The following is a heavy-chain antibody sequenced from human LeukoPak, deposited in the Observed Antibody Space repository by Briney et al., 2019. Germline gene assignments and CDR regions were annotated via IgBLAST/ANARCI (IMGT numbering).Heavy chain of an antibody. D-gene: IGHD3-10*01. CDR1: GYTFTGYY. Sequence: ASVKVSCKASGYTFTGYYMHWVRQAPGQGLEWMGWINPNSGGTNYAQKFQGRVTMTRDTSISTAYMELRSLRSDDTAVYYCARAQDGSGSAMGYWGQGTLVTVSS. CDR3: ARAQDGSGSAMGY. J-gene: IGHJ4*02. V-gene: IGHV1-2*02. CDR2: INPNSGGT.